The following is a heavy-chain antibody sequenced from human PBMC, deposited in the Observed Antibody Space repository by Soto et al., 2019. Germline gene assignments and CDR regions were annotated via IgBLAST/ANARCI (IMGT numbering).Heavy chain of an antibody. CDR2: IYYSGST. Sequence: SSETLSLTCTVSGSSISSGGYYWSWIRQHPGKGLEWIGYIYYSGSTYYNPSLKSRVTISVDTSKNQFSLKLSSVTAADTAVYYCARDRPLGGYPMDVWGKGTTVTVSS. V-gene: IGHV4-31*03. CDR3: ARDRPLGGYPMDV. D-gene: IGHD3-3*01. J-gene: IGHJ6*03. CDR1: GSSISSGGYY.